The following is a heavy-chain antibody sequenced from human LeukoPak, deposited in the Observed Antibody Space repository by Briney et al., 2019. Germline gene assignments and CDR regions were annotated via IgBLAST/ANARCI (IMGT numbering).Heavy chain of an antibody. CDR2: IDHSGST. V-gene: IGHV4-34*01. J-gene: IGHJ3*02. Sequence: SETLSLTCAVYGGSFSGYYWSWIRQPPGNGLEWIGEIDHSGSTNYNSSLKSRVTLSVDTSKNQFSLKLNSVTAADTAVYYCTRGPGGSNNYYDAFDIWGQGTMVTVSS. CDR1: GGSFSGYY. CDR3: TRGPGGSNNYYDAFDI. D-gene: IGHD3-10*01.